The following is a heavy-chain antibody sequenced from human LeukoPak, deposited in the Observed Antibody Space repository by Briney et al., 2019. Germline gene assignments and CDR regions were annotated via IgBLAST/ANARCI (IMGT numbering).Heavy chain of an antibody. D-gene: IGHD5-12*01. CDR1: GLNFSSYS. V-gene: IGHV3-21*01. CDR3: ASSGGVATSGLWYYMDV. J-gene: IGHJ6*03. CDR2: VSSSSSYI. Sequence: GGSLRLSCAASGLNFSSYSMNWVRQDPGKGLELVSSVSSSSSYIYYADSVKGRFTISRDNAKNSLYLLLNSLRAEDTPVYYCASSGGVATSGLWYYMDVWGKGTTVTVSS.